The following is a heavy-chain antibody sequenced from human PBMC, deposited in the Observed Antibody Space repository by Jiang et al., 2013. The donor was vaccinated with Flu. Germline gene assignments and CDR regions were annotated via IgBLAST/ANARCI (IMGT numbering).Heavy chain of an antibody. V-gene: IGHV3-7*03. CDR3: ATDPPCGGDCRTLDH. Sequence: QLLESGGGLVQPGGSLRLSCAASGFTFSRYWMSWVRQAPGKGLEWVGDINEDGSETYYVDSVKGRFTISRDNAKNSLYLQMNSLRSDDTAVYYCATDPPCGGDCRTLDHWGQGTQVTVSS. D-gene: IGHD2-21*02. J-gene: IGHJ4*02. CDR1: GFTFSRYW. CDR2: INEDGSET.